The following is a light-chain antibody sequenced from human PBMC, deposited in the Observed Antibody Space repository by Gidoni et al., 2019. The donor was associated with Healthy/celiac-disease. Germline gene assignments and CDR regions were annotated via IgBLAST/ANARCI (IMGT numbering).Light chain of an antibody. J-gene: IGKJ5*01. CDR1: QSVSSY. CDR3: QQRSNWPPIT. CDR2: AAS. V-gene: IGKV3-11*01. Sequence: EIVLTQSPATLSLSPGERATLSCRASQSVSSYLAWYQQKPGQAPRLLIYAASNRATGIPARFRGSGSGTDFTLTISSLEPEDFAVYYCQQRSNWPPITFGQGTRLEIK.